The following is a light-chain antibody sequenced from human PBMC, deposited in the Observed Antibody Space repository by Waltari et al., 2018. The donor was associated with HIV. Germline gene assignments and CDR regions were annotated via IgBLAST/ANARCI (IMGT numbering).Light chain of an antibody. Sequence: SYVLTQPPSVSVAPGKTARITCGGNNIGRKSVHWYQQKPGQAPVLVIYYDSDRPSGIPERFSGSNSGNTATLTISRVEAGDEADYYCQVWDSSVIIGVFGGGTKLTVL. J-gene: IGLJ3*02. CDR1: NIGRKS. V-gene: IGLV3-21*04. CDR3: QVWDSSVIIGV. CDR2: YDS.